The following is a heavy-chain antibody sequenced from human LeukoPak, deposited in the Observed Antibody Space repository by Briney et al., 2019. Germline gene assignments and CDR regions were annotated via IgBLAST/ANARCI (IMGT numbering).Heavy chain of an antibody. Sequence: KASETLSLTCTISGYSISSGYYWGWIRQPPGKGLEWIGSIYHSGSTYYNPSLKSRVIISLDTSENQFSLKLSSVTAADTAVYYCARDLYSSGWGYFDYWGQGTLVTVSS. CDR3: ARDLYSSGWGYFDY. CDR2: IYHSGST. D-gene: IGHD6-19*01. V-gene: IGHV4-38-2*02. CDR1: GYSISSGYY. J-gene: IGHJ4*02.